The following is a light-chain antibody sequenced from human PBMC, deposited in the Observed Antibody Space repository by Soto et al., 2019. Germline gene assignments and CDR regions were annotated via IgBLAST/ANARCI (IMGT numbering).Light chain of an antibody. CDR3: QQYYTSPET. J-gene: IGKJ1*01. CDR2: GAS. CDR1: QSVSSSY. V-gene: IGKV3-20*01. Sequence: EVVLTQSPGTLPLSPGEGATLSCRASQSVSSSYLAWYQQKPGQTPRLLIYGASSRVTGIPGRFNASGSGTDFTLTITRLEPEDFAVYYCQQYYTSPETFGLGTKVEIK.